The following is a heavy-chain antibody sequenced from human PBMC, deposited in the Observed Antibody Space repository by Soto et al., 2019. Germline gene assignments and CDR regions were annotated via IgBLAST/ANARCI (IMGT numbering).Heavy chain of an antibody. D-gene: IGHD2-2*01. V-gene: IGHV2-5*02. CDR1: GFSLSTSGVG. CDR3: PHSGPLVPASMATPIPWFDP. J-gene: IGHJ5*02. Sequence: QIPLKESGPTLVKPTQTLTLTCTFSGFSLSTSGVGVGWIRQPPGKALEWLALIYWADDKRYSPSLKSRLTINKDTSKNQLVLTMTNMDPVDTTRYYCPHSGPLVPASMATPIPWFDPWGQGTLVTVSA. CDR2: IYWADDK.